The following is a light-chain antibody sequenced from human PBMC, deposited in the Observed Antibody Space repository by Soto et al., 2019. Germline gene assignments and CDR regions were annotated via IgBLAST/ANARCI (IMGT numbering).Light chain of an antibody. CDR2: AAS. Sequence: IQLTQSPSSLSASVGYRVTISCRASQGIANFLAWYQQKPGKAPKLLSYAASTLHSGVPSRFSGSGSGTDFTLTISSLQPEDFATYYCQQLNSFPIPFGPGTKVDIK. J-gene: IGKJ3*01. CDR1: QGIANF. V-gene: IGKV1-9*01. CDR3: QQLNSFPIP.